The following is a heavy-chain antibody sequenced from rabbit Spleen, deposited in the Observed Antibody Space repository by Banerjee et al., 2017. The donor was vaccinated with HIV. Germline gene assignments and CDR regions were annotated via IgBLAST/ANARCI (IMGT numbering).Heavy chain of an antibody. Sequence: QQQLVESGGGLVQPTGSLTLTCKASGFSFGDRDVMCWVRQAPGKGLEWIACINIVTGKSVYANWAEGRFIMSRTSSTTVTLQMTSLTAADTATYFCARDLVAVIGWNFNLWGQGTLVTVS. CDR3: ARDLVAVIGWNFNL. V-gene: IGHV1S45*01. D-gene: IGHD1-1*01. CDR1: GFSFGDRDV. J-gene: IGHJ4*01. CDR2: INIVTGKS.